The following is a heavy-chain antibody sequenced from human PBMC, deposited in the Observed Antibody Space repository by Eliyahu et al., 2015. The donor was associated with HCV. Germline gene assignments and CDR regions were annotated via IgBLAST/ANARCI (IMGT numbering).Heavy chain of an antibody. CDR2: INAGNGNT. Sequence: QVQLVQSGAEVKKPGASVKVSCKASGYTFTSYAMHWVRQAPGQRLEWMGWINAGNGNTKYSQKFQGRVTITRDTSASTAYMELSSLRSEDTAVYYCARALGIRNWFDPWGQGTLVTVSS. V-gene: IGHV1-3*01. D-gene: IGHD5-18*01. CDR3: ARALGIRNWFDP. CDR1: GYTFTSYA. J-gene: IGHJ5*02.